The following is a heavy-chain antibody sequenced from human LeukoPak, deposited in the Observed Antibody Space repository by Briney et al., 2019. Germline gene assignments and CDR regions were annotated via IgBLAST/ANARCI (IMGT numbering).Heavy chain of an antibody. CDR2: INHSGST. CDR1: GGSISSSSYY. D-gene: IGHD3-22*01. Sequence: SETLSLTCTVSGGSISSSSYYWSWIRQPPGKGLEWIGEINHSGSTNYNPSLKSRVTISVDTSKNQFSLKLSSVTAADTAVYYCASGNYYYDSSGYYDYWGQGTLVTVSS. J-gene: IGHJ4*02. V-gene: IGHV4-39*07. CDR3: ASGNYYYDSSGYYDY.